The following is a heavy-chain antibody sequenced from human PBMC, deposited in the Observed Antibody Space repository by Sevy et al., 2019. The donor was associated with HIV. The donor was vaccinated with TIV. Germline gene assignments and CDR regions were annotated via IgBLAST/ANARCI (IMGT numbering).Heavy chain of an antibody. CDR2: ISSSSSYI. V-gene: IGHV3-21*01. Sequence: GGSLRLSCAASGFTFSSYSMNWVRQAPGKGLEWVSSISSSSSYIYYADSVKGRFTISRDKAKNSLYLQMNSLRVEDTAVYYGARDKDPGANYDFWNGYYDYAFDIWGQGTMVTVSS. D-gene: IGHD3-3*01. J-gene: IGHJ3*02. CDR3: ARDKDPGANYDFWNGYYDYAFDI. CDR1: GFTFSSYS.